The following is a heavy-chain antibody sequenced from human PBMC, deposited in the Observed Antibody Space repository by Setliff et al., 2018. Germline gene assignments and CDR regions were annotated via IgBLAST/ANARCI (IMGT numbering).Heavy chain of an antibody. CDR2: INYRGST. D-gene: IGHD3-3*01. J-gene: IGHJ6*03. CDR3: ARMSGFLYMDV. Sequence: SETLSLTCTVSGGSVNSGYDNWNWLRQPPGKGLEWIAYINYRGSTNYNPSLRSRVTMSVDTSKNQFSLKLSSVTAADTAVYYCARMSGFLYMDVWGKGTTVTVSS. V-gene: IGHV4-61*01. CDR1: GGSVNSGYDN.